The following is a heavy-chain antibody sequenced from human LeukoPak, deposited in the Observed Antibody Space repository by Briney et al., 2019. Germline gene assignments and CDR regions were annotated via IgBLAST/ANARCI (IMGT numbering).Heavy chain of an antibody. J-gene: IGHJ4*02. D-gene: IGHD1-7*01. Sequence: GGSLRLSCATSGLTFSTTWMHWVRQAPGKGLMWVSRMNGEGTTIDYADSVKGRFTVSRDYAENTLFLQMNNLRTEDTALYFCATARNFRFEYWGQGSLVIVSA. CDR2: MNGEGTTI. CDR1: GLTFSTTW. CDR3: ATARNFRFEY. V-gene: IGHV3-74*01.